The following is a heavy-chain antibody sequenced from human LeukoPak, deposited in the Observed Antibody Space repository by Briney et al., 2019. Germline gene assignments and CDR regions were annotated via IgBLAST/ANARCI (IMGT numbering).Heavy chain of an antibody. CDR3: ASSKDHYCHY. J-gene: IGHJ4*02. Sequence: PGGSLRLSCAASGLTFSNYAMTWVRQTPGKGLQWVASIHEDAGEKQYVESVRGRFTISRDNAKNSLYLQMNSLRVEDTAVYYCASSKDHYCHYWGQGTLVTVSS. V-gene: IGHV3-7*05. CDR1: GLTFSNYA. CDR2: IHEDAGEK.